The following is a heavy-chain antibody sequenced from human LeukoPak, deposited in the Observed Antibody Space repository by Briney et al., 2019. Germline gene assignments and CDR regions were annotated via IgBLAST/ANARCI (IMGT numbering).Heavy chain of an antibody. Sequence: PSETLSLTCTVSGGSISSYYWSWIRQPPGKGLEWIGYIYFSGSTDYNPSLKSRVTIPVDTSKNQFSLKLSSVTAADTAVYYCARSEYSSSSGHFDYWGQGTLVTVSS. CDR3: ARSEYSSSSGHFDY. J-gene: IGHJ4*02. V-gene: IGHV4-59*08. CDR1: GGSISSYY. D-gene: IGHD6-6*01. CDR2: IYFSGST.